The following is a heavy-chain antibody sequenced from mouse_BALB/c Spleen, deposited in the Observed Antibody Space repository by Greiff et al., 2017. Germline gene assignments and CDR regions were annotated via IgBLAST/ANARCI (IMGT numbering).Heavy chain of an antibody. J-gene: IGHJ4*01. CDR1: GFSLTSYG. CDR3: ARYDYLYYYAMDY. Sequence: QVQLQQSGPGLVAPSQSLSITCTVSGFSLTSYGVHWVRQPPGKGLEWLGVIWAGGSTNYNSALMSRLSISKDNSKSQVFLKMNSLQTDDTAMYYCARYDYLYYYAMDYWGQGTSVTVSS. V-gene: IGHV2-9*02. D-gene: IGHD2-4*01. CDR2: IWAGGST.